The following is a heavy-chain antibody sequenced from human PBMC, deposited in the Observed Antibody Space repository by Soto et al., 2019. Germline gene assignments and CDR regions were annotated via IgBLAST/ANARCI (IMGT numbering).Heavy chain of an antibody. Sequence: SGPTLVNPTQTLTLTCTFSGFSVSTIGVGVGWIRQPPGKALEWLALIYCNDDKRYSPSLKSRLTITKATSKNQVLLTMTTMDAVDTATYYCAPRNVRQWLVPSEYWGQGTLVTVSS. CDR3: APRNVRQWLVPSEY. D-gene: IGHD6-19*01. CDR1: GFSVSTIGVG. V-gene: IGHV2-5*01. J-gene: IGHJ4*02. CDR2: IYCNDDK.